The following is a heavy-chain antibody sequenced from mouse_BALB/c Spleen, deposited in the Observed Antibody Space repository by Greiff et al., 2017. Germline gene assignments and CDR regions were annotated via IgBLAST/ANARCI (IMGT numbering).Heavy chain of an antibody. D-gene: IGHD1-1*01. CDR1: GFTFSSFG. CDR2: ISSGSSTI. J-gene: IGHJ4*01. Sequence: EVKLMESGGGLVQPGGSRKLSCAASGFTFSSFGMHWVRQAPEKGLEWVAYISSGSSTIYYADTVKGRFTISRDNPKNTLFLQMTSLRSEDTAMYYCVFHYYGSSYYAMDYWGQGTSVTVSS. V-gene: IGHV5-17*02. CDR3: VFHYYGSSYYAMDY.